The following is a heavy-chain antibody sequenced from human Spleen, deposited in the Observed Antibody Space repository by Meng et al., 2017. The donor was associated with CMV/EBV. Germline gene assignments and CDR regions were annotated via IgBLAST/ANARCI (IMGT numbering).Heavy chain of an antibody. J-gene: IGHJ4*02. CDR1: GGSISSSSSY. D-gene: IGHD3-10*01. CDR3: ARRGTITEVLDY. Sequence: TVSGGSISSSSSYWGWIRQPPGKGLEWIGSLYYSGSTYYNPSLKSRLTISVDTSKNQFSLKLRSVTAADTAVYYYARRGTITEVLDYWGQGTLVTVSS. CDR2: LYYSGST. V-gene: IGHV4-39*01.